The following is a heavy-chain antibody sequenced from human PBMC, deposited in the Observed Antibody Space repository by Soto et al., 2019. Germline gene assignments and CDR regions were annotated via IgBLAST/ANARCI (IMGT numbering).Heavy chain of an antibody. CDR1: GFTFSSYA. J-gene: IGHJ4*02. CDR2: ISYDGSNK. Sequence: PGGSLRLSCAASGFTFSSYAMHWVRQAPGKGLEWVAVISYDGSNKYYADSVKGRFTISRDNSKNTLYLQMNSLRAEDTAVYYCARDSDSWIQLWQSYIDYWGQGTLVTVSS. CDR3: ARDSDSWIQLWQSYIDY. V-gene: IGHV3-30-3*01. D-gene: IGHD5-18*01.